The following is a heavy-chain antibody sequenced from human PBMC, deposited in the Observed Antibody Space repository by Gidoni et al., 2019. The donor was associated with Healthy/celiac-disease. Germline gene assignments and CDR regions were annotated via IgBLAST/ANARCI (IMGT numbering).Heavy chain of an antibody. Sequence: EVQLLESGGGLVQPGGSLRLSCAASGFTFSSYAMSWVRQAPGKGLEWVSAISGSGGSTYYADSVKGRFTISRDNSKNTLYLQMNSLRAEDTAVYYCAKDPLGSQRVFPRTFDYWGQGTLVTVSS. V-gene: IGHV3-23*01. CDR1: GFTFSSYA. J-gene: IGHJ4*02. CDR3: AKDPLGSQRVFPRTFDY. CDR2: ISGSGGST. D-gene: IGHD3-10*01.